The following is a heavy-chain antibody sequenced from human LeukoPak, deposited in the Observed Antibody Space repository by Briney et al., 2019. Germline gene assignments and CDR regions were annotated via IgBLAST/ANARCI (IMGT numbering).Heavy chain of an antibody. CDR1: GFAFSGFA. J-gene: IGHJ4*02. D-gene: IGHD4-17*01. Sequence: SEGSLRLSCSGSGFAFSGFAMGWVRQAPGKGLEWVSSISGSGGNTYYADSVEGRFTVSRDNSENTVYLQMNSLRAEDTALYYCARGRGGDYVPSRFDFWGQGTLVTVSS. CDR3: ARGRGGDYVPSRFDF. V-gene: IGHV3-23*01. CDR2: ISGSGGNT.